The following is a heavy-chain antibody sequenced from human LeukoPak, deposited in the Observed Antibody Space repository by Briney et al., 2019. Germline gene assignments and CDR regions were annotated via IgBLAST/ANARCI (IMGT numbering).Heavy chain of an antibody. CDR1: GYTFTSYY. CDR2: MNPNSGNT. V-gene: IGHV1-8*03. CDR3: ARAVSGYFDY. D-gene: IGHD1-14*01. J-gene: IGHJ4*02. Sequence: GASVKVSCKASGYTFTSYYMHWVRQAPGQGLEWMGWMNPNSGNTGYAQKFQGRVTITRNTSISTAYMELSSLRSEDTAVYYCARAVSGYFDYWGQGTLSPSPQ.